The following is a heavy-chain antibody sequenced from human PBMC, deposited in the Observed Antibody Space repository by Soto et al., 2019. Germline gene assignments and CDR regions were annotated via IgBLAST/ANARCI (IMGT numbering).Heavy chain of an antibody. D-gene: IGHD6-13*01. J-gene: IGHJ5*02. Sequence: QVQLQQWGAGLLKPSETLSLTCAVYGGSFSGYYWSWIRQPPGKGLEWIGEINHSGSTNYNPSLKSRVTIXXDXSTXQFSLKLSSVTAADTAVYYCARAAGLAAAGGWFDPWGQGTLVTVSS. CDR3: ARAAGLAAAGGWFDP. CDR2: INHSGST. V-gene: IGHV4-34*01. CDR1: GGSFSGYY.